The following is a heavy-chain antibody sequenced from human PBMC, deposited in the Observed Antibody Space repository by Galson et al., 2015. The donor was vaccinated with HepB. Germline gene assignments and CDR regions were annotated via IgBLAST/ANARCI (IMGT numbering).Heavy chain of an antibody. V-gene: IGHV4-59*12. D-gene: IGHD3-10*01. CDR1: GGSISRYY. Sequence: QVQLQESGPGLVKPSETLSLTCTVSGGSISRYYWSWIRQPPGKGLEWIGYIYYSGSTNYNPSLTSRVTISVDTAKSQFALKLSSVTAADTAVYYCAREEFGSLDYWGQGTLVTVSS. J-gene: IGHJ4*02. CDR3: AREEFGSLDY. CDR2: IYYSGST.